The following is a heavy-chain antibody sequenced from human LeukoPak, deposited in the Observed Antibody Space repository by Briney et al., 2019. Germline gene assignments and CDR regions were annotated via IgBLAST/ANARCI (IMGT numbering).Heavy chain of an antibody. CDR3: ARRYGDYLSHFEY. CDR2: ISSSGSII. J-gene: IGHJ4*02. V-gene: IGHV3-48*03. Sequence: AGGSLRLSCAASGFTFSSYEMNWVRQAPGKGLEWVSYISSSGSIIYYADSVKGRFTTSRDNAKNSLYLQMNSLRAEDTAVYYCARRYGDYLSHFEYWGQGTLVTVSS. D-gene: IGHD4-17*01. CDR1: GFTFSSYE.